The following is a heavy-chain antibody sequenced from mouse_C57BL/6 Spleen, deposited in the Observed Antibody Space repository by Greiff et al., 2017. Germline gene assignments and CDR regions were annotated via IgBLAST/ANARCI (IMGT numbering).Heavy chain of an antibody. CDR1: GFTFSSYA. D-gene: IGHD6-1*01. V-gene: IGHV5-9-1*02. CDR2: ISSGGDYI. J-gene: IGHJ1*03. Sequence: EVMLVESGEGLVKPGGSLKLSCAASGFTFSSYAMSWVRQTPEKRLEWVAYISSGGDYIYYADTVKGRFTISRDNARNTLYLQRSSLKSEDTAMYYCTSSQRGRVPYGYFDVWGTGTTVTVSS. CDR3: TSSQRGRVPYGYFDV.